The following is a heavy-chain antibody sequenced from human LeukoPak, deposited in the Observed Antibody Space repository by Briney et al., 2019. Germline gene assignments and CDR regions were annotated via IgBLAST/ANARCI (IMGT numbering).Heavy chain of an antibody. CDR1: GFTFSSYA. D-gene: IGHD5-24*01. CDR3: AKKVPWLQLKTYHYGMDV. J-gene: IGHJ6*02. Sequence: PGGSLRLSCAASGFTFSSYAMSWVRQAPGKGLEWVSAISGSGGSTYYADSVKGRFTISRGNSKNTLYLQMNSLRAEDTAVYYCAKKVPWLQLKTYHYGMDVWGQGTTVTVSS. CDR2: ISGSGGST. V-gene: IGHV3-23*01.